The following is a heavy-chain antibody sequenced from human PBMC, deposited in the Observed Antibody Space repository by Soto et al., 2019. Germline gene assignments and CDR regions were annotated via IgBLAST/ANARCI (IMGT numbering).Heavy chain of an antibody. V-gene: IGHV1-69*02. J-gene: IGHJ4*02. CDR1: GGTFSSYT. CDR2: IIPILGIA. CDR3: ARGGLRSDPYYFDY. D-gene: IGHD5-12*01. Sequence: QVQLVQSGAEVKKPGSSVKVSCKASGGTFSSYTISWVRQAPGRGLEWMGRIIPILGIANYAQKFQGRVTITADKSTSTAYMELSSLRSEDTAVYYCARGGLRSDPYYFDYWGQGTLVTVSS.